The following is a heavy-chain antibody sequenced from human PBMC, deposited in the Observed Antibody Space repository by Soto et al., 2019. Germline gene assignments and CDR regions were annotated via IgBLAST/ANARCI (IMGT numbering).Heavy chain of an antibody. D-gene: IGHD3-10*01. Sequence: PSETLSLTCAVFGGSISSSHWWSWVRQPPGKGLEWIGEIYHSGSTNYNPSLKSRVTISIDKSKNHLSLKLSSVSAADTAVYYCARALYGSGSYYGGFDSWGQGTLVTVSS. V-gene: IGHV4-4*02. CDR3: ARALYGSGSYYGGFDS. J-gene: IGHJ5*01. CDR2: IYHSGST. CDR1: GGSISSSHW.